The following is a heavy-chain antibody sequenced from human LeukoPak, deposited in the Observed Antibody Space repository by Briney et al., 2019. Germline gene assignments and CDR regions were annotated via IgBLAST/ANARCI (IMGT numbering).Heavy chain of an antibody. CDR2: TSYSGST. CDR3: ARWSSSWYSFDY. D-gene: IGHD6-13*01. CDR1: GGSISSYY. J-gene: IGHJ4*02. V-gene: IGHV4-59*01. Sequence: SETLSLTCTVSGGSISSYYWDWIPQPPGKGLEWIGYTSYSGSTNYNPSLKSRVTISVDTSKNQLSLRLSSVTAADTAVYYCARWSSSWYSFDYWGQGTLVTVSS.